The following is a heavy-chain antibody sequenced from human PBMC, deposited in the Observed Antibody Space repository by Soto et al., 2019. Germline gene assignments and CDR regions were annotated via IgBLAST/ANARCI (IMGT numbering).Heavy chain of an antibody. CDR2: IYHSGST. CDR3: ARYTVTAEGFDY. V-gene: IGHV4-30-2*01. CDR1: GGSISSGGYS. Sequence: TLAIRCAVSGGSISSGGYSWSWIRQPPGKVLEWIGYIYHSGSTYYNPSLKSRVTISVDRSKNQFSLKLSSVTAADTAVYYCARYTVTAEGFDYWGQGTLVTV. D-gene: IGHD4-17*01. J-gene: IGHJ4*02.